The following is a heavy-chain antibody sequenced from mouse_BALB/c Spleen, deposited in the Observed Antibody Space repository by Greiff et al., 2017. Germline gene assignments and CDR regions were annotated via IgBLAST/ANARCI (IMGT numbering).Heavy chain of an antibody. CDR2: ISNLAYSI. J-gene: IGHJ4*01. V-gene: IGHV5-15*02. D-gene: IGHD3-1*01. CDR1: GFTFSDYG. Sequence: DVMLVESGGGLVQPGGSRKLSCAASGFTFSDYGMAWVRQAPGKGPEWVAFISNLAYSIYYADTVTGRFTISRENAKNTLYLEMSSLRSEDTAMYYCARRAYYAMDYWGQGTSVTVSS. CDR3: ARRAYYAMDY.